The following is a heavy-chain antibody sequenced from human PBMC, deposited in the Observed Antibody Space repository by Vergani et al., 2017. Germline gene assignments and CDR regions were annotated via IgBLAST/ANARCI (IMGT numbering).Heavy chain of an antibody. CDR3: ARAPKESWLQGAPFDY. J-gene: IGHJ4*02. CDR2: IYYSGST. Sequence: QVQLQESGPGLVKPSQTLSLTCTVSGGSISSGGYYWSWIRQHPGKGLEWIGYIYYSGSTYYNPSLKSRVTISVDPSKNQFSLKLSSVTAADTAVYYCARAPKESWLQGAPFDYWGQGTLVTVSS. V-gene: IGHV4-31*03. D-gene: IGHD5-24*01. CDR1: GGSISSGGYY.